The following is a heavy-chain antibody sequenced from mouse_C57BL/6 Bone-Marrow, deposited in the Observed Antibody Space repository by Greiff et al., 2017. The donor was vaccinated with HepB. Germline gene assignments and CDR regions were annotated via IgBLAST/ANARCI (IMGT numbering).Heavy chain of an antibody. J-gene: IGHJ4*01. CDR1: GFSFNTYA. Sequence: GGGLVQPKGSLKLSCAASGFSFNTYAMNWDRQAPGKGLEWVARIRSKSNNYATYYADSVKDRFTISRDDSESMLYLQMNNLKTEDTAMYYCVRHESSYDYEDYYAMDYWGQGTSVTVSS. D-gene: IGHD2-4*01. V-gene: IGHV10-1*01. CDR2: IRSKSNNYAT. CDR3: VRHESSYDYEDYYAMDY.